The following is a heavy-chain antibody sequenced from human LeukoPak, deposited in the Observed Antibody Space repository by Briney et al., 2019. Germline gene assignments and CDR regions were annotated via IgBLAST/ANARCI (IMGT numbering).Heavy chain of an antibody. D-gene: IGHD3-9*01. CDR3: ARDVAYFDFLTDDAFDI. Sequence: GGSLRLSCAASGFTFSSYWMHWVRQAPGKGLVWVSHINSDGSSTNYADSVKGRFTISRDNAKNTLYLQMDSLRAEDTAVYCCARDVAYFDFLTDDAFDIWGQGTMVTVSS. V-gene: IGHV3-74*01. CDR2: INSDGSST. CDR1: GFTFSSYW. J-gene: IGHJ3*02.